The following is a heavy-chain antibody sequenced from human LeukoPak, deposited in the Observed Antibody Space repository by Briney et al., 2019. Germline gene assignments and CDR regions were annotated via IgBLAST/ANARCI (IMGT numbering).Heavy chain of an antibody. CDR2: IKQDGSEK. CDR1: GFTFSRHW. CDR3: AKDREVTTYYYFDY. J-gene: IGHJ4*02. D-gene: IGHD4-17*01. V-gene: IGHV3-7*01. Sequence: PGGSLRLSCAASGFTFSRHWMSWVRQAPGKGLEWVANIKQDGSEKFYEDSVKGRFTISRDNAKNSLYLQMNSLTAEDTAVYYCAKDREVTTYYYFDYWGQGTLVTVSS.